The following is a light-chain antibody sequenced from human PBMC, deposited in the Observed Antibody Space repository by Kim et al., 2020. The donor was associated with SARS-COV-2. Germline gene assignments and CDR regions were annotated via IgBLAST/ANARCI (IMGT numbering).Light chain of an antibody. CDR3: MQATQFVS. V-gene: IGKV2-24*01. CDR1: QSLLHSDGNTY. CDR2: KIS. Sequence: GHPPYISCRSRQSLLHSDGNTYLTWLHQRPGQPPRLLIDKISNRFSGVPDRFSGSGAGTDFTLKISRVEAEDVGVYYCMQATQFVSFGQGTKLEIK. J-gene: IGKJ2*03.